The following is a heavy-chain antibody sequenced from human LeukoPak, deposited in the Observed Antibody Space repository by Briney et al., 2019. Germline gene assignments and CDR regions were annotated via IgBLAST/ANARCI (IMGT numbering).Heavy chain of an antibody. V-gene: IGHV1-2*02. J-gene: IGHJ4*02. CDR1: GYTFTGYY. D-gene: IGHD3-22*01. CDR2: INPNSGGT. Sequence: GASVKVSCKASGYTFTGYYMHWVRQAPGQGLEWMGWINPNSGGTNYAQKFQGRVTMTRDTPISTAYMELSRLRSDDTAVYYCAIGRAMIVVVPLDYWGQGTLVTVSS. CDR3: AIGRAMIVVVPLDY.